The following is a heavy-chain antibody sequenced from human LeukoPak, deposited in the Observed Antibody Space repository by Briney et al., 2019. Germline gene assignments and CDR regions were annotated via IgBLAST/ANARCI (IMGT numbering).Heavy chain of an antibody. Sequence: SGTLSLTCVVSGYSISSGYYWGWIRQPPGKGLQWIGSIFQRGYSYYNPSLKSRVTISVDTSRNQFSLKLSSVTAADTAVYYCAGDKETTGNGRPNWFDPWGQGTLVTVSS. J-gene: IGHJ5*02. CDR3: AGDKETTGNGRPNWFDP. CDR2: IFQRGYS. V-gene: IGHV4-38-2*01. CDR1: GYSISSGYY. D-gene: IGHD1-1*01.